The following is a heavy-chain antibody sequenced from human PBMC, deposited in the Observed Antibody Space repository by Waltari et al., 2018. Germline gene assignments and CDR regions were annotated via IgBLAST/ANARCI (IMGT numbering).Heavy chain of an antibody. D-gene: IGHD1-1*01. CDR1: GYTFTAYY. CDR2: INPNSGGT. CDR3: ARSLVANYYFDY. V-gene: IGHV1-2*02. J-gene: IGHJ4*02. Sequence: QVQLVQSGAEVKKPGAALNISCKASGYTFTAYYIHWVRQAPGQGLEWMGWINPNSGGTNYAQKFQGRVTMTRDTSLSTAYMELTRLRSDDTALYYCARSLVANYYFDYWGQGTLVTVSS.